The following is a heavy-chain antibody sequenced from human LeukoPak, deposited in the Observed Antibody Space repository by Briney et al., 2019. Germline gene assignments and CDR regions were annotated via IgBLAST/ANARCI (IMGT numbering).Heavy chain of an antibody. J-gene: IGHJ5*02. Sequence: GASVKVSCKASGYIFSDYGIHWVRQAPGQGLEWMGWIHPGNRTTKYSPKVQGRVTLTSDTVASTAYMDLSSLRFEDTAMYYCASNFFDPWARGPWSPSPQ. CDR3: ASNFFDP. V-gene: IGHV1-3*01. CDR2: IHPGNRTT. D-gene: IGHD3-3*01. CDR1: GYIFSDYG.